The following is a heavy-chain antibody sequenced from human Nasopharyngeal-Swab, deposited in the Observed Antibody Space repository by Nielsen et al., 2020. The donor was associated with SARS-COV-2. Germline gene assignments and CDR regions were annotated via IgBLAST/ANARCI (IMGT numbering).Heavy chain of an antibody. Sequence: GESLKISCAASGFTFSSYAMTWVRQAPGKGLEWVSIISGSGDTTYYADSVKDRFTISRDNSKNTLYLQTNSLRAEDTAVYYCARDDDFWSGYSNGMDVWGQGTTVTVSS. J-gene: IGHJ6*02. CDR3: ARDDDFWSGYSNGMDV. V-gene: IGHV3-23*01. CDR1: GFTFSSYA. CDR2: ISGSGDTT. D-gene: IGHD3-3*01.